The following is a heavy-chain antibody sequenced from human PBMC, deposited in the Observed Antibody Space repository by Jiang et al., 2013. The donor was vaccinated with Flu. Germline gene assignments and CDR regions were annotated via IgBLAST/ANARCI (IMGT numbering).Heavy chain of an antibody. CDR1: GGTFSSYT. Sequence: GAEVKKPGSSVKVSCKASGGTFSSYTISWVRQAPGQGLEWMGRIIPILGIANYAQKFQGRVTITADKSTSTAYMELSSLRSEDTAVYYCASVDDYHNPVGYWGQGTLVTVSS. CDR3: ASVDDYHNPVGY. V-gene: IGHV1-69*02. J-gene: IGHJ4*02. D-gene: IGHD4-11*01. CDR2: IIPILGIA.